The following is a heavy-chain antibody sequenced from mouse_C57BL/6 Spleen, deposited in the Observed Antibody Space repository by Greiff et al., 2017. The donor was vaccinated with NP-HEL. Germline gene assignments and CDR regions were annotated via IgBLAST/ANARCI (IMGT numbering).Heavy chain of an antibody. V-gene: IGHV14-3*01. D-gene: IGHD6-2*01. CDR3: ARSLPYGGWYFDV. CDR1: GFNIKNTY. CDR2: IDPANGNT. J-gene: IGHJ1*03. Sequence: VHVKQSVAELVRPGASVKLSCTASGFNIKNTYMHWVKQRPEQGLEWIGRIDPANGNTKYAPKFQGKATITADTSSNTAYLQLSSLTSEDTAIYYCARSLPYGGWYFDVWGTGTTVTVSS.